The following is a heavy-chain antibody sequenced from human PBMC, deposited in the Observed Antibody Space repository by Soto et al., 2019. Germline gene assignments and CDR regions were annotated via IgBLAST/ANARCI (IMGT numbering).Heavy chain of an antibody. D-gene: IGHD3-16*01. V-gene: IGHV4-30-4*01. Sequence: QVQLQESGPGLVKPSQTLSLTCTVSGGSISSGDYYWRWIRQPPGKGLEWIGYIYYSGSTYYNPSLQIRVTISVDTSKIQFFLKVSSVSAADTAVYYCAGGGGRDGYTKRGRVNFDYWGQGTLVTVSS. CDR1: GGSISSGDYY. J-gene: IGHJ4*02. CDR2: IYYSGST. CDR3: AGGGGRDGYTKRGRVNFDY.